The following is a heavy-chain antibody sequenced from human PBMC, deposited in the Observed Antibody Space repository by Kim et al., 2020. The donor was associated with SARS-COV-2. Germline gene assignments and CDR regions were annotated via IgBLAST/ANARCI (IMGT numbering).Heavy chain of an antibody. CDR1: GGSISSSSYY. Sequence: SETLSLTCTVSGGSISSSSYYWGWIRQPPGKGLEWIGSIYYSGSTYYNPSLKSRVTISVDTSKNQFSLKLSSVTAADTAVYYCATIFGVVIPNYFDYWGQGTLVTVSS. CDR2: IYYSGST. V-gene: IGHV4-39*01. CDR3: ATIFGVVIPNYFDY. J-gene: IGHJ4*02. D-gene: IGHD3-3*01.